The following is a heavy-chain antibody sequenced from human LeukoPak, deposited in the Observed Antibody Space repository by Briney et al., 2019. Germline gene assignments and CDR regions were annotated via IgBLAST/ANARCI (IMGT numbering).Heavy chain of an antibody. CDR3: ARGVSGWYGSWFDP. D-gene: IGHD6-19*01. J-gene: IGHJ5*02. CDR2: INHSGST. Sequence: PSETLSLTCAVYGGSFSSYYWSWIRQPPGKGLEWIGEINHSGSTNYNPSLKSRVTISVDTSKNQFSLKLSSVTAADTAVYYCARGVSGWYGSWFDPWGQGTLVTVSS. V-gene: IGHV4-34*01. CDR1: GGSFSSYY.